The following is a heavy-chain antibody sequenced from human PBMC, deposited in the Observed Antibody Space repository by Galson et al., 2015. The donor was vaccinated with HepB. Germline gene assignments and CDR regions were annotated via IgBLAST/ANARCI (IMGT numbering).Heavy chain of an antibody. CDR2: IIPIFGTA. V-gene: IGHV1-69*13. Sequence: SVKVSCKASGGTFSSYAISWVRQAPGQGLEWMGGIIPIFGTANYAQKFQGRVTITADESTSTAYMELSSLRSEDTAVYYCAREVVVPAAMGNYYYYGMDVWGQGTTVTVSS. D-gene: IGHD2-2*01. CDR1: GGTFSSYA. J-gene: IGHJ6*02. CDR3: AREVVVPAAMGNYYYYGMDV.